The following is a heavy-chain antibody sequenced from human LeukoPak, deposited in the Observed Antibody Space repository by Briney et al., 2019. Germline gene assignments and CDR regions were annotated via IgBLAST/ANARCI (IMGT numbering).Heavy chain of an antibody. J-gene: IGHJ4*02. CDR2: INPSGGST. D-gene: IGHD6-6*01. CDR3: ARDLVGSSSG. Sequence: ASVKVSCKASGYTFTRYYIHWVRQAPGQGLEWMGVINPSGGSTTHARKFQGRVTMTRDTSTSTVYMDLSSLRSEDTAVYYCARDLVGSSSGWGQATLVTVSS. V-gene: IGHV1-46*01. CDR1: GYTFTRYY.